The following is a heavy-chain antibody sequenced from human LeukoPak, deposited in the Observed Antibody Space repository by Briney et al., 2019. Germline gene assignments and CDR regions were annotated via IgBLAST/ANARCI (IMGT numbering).Heavy chain of an antibody. Sequence: GGSLKLSCAASGFTFSGSAMRWVRQASGKGLEWVGRIRSKANSYSTAYAASVKVMFTISRDDSKKTAYMQMNSLKTEDTAVYYCTRGIAVAGRFYYYGMDVWGQGTTVTVSS. V-gene: IGHV3-73*01. CDR1: GFTFSGSA. J-gene: IGHJ6*02. CDR3: TRGIAVAGRFYYYGMDV. CDR2: IRSKANSYST. D-gene: IGHD6-19*01.